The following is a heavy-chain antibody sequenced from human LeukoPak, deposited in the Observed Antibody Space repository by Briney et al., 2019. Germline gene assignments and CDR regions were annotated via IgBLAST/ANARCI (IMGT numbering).Heavy chain of an antibody. CDR3: ARMETGYSGYPYDS. CDR1: GGSISSSSYY. CDR2: IYYSGST. V-gene: IGHV4-39*07. J-gene: IGHJ4*02. Sequence: SETLSLTCTVSGGSISSSSYYWGWIRQPPGKGLEWIGSIYYSGSTYYNPSLKSRVTISVDKSKNQFSLKLSSVTAADTAVYYCARMETGYSGYPYDSWGQGTLVTVSS. D-gene: IGHD5-12*01.